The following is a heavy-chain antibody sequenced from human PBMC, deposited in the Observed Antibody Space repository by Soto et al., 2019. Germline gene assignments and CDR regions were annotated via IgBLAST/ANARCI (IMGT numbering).Heavy chain of an antibody. V-gene: IGHV3-21*01. J-gene: IGHJ4*02. CDR1: GFTFSAYT. Sequence: PGGSLRLSCAASGFTFSAYTMSWVRQAPGKGLEWLSSITSNSDHIDYADSVRGRFTVSRDNARKSLYLQMDSLGAEDTGVYYCATPYYYNHWGPGTLVTSPQ. CDR3: ATPYYYNH. CDR2: ITSNSDHI.